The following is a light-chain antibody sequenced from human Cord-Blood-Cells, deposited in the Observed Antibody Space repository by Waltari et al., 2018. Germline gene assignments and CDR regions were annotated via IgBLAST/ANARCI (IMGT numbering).Light chain of an antibody. V-gene: IGLV2-8*01. Sequence: QSALTQPPSASGSPGQSVTISCTGTSSDVGGYNYVSWNQQHPGKAPTLMIYEVSKRPSGVPDRFCGSKSGNTAALTVSGLQAEDEADYYCSSYAGSNNYVFGTGTKVTVL. CDR1: SSDVGGYNY. J-gene: IGLJ1*01. CDR2: EVS. CDR3: SSYAGSNNYV.